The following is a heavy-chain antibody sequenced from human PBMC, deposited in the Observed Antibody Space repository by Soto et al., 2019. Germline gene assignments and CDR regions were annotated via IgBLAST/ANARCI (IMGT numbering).Heavy chain of an antibody. CDR2: IQYGGST. D-gene: IGHD6-13*01. CDR1: ARFVSSGGNY. J-gene: IGHJ5*02. Sequence: QVQLQESGQGLVKPSQTLSLTCTVSARFVSSGGNYWSWIRQRPGNGLEWIGSIQYGGSTSYTPSIKSRVTISIDTSKNQFSLKFNSVTAADTAVYYCARESPSAADHNWIDPWGQGTLVIVSA. V-gene: IGHV4-31*03. CDR3: ARESPSAADHNWIDP.